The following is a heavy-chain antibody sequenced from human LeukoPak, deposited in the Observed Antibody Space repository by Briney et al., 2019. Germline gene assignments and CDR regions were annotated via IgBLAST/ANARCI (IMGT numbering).Heavy chain of an antibody. J-gene: IGHJ4*02. CDR3: TRAPDY. Sequence: PSETLSLTSTVSGGSISSDYYYGGWIRQPPGKGLEWIASIYYSGRTYYNPSLKSRVTISLNTSKNQFSLKLSSVTAADTAVYYCTRAPDYWGQGTLVTVSS. CDR1: GGSISSDYYY. V-gene: IGHV4-39*01. CDR2: IYYSGRT.